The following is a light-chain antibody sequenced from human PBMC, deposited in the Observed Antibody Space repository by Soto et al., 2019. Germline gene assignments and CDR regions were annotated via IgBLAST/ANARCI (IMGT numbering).Light chain of an antibody. CDR3: QQYGSSPRT. J-gene: IGKJ1*01. CDR2: GAS. CDR1: QTITGSY. Sequence: EIVLTQSPGILSLSPEERATLSCRASQTITGSYLAWYQQKPGQAPRLLIYGASIRATGIPDRFSGSGSGTDFTLTISRLEPEDFAVYYCQQYGSSPRTFGQGTKVEIK. V-gene: IGKV3-20*01.